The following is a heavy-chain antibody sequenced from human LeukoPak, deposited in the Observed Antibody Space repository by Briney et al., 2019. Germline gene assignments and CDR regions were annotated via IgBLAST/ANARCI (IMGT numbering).Heavy chain of an antibody. J-gene: IGHJ4*02. V-gene: IGHV4-59*11. CDR3: ARVGMGNCSGGSCYSDFDY. CDR2: IYYSGST. CDR1: GGSISGHY. D-gene: IGHD2-15*01. Sequence: SETLSLTCTVSGGSISGHYWSWIRQPPGKGLEWIAYIYYSGSTNYNPSLKSRVTISVDTSKNQFFLKLSSVTAADTAVYYCARVGMGNCSGGSCYSDFDYWGQGTLVTVSS.